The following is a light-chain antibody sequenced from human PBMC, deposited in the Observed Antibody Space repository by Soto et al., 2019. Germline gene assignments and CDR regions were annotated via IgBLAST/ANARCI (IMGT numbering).Light chain of an antibody. V-gene: IGKV3-20*01. CDR3: QQYNDRPPIT. CDR2: GAS. CDR1: QSVTSSY. J-gene: IGKJ5*01. Sequence: IVLTQSPGTLSLSPGERATLSCRASQSVTSSYLAWYQQKPGQAPRLLIYGASSRATGIPDRFSGSGSGTEFTLTISGLQSEDFAVYYCQQYNDRPPITFGQVKRLESK.